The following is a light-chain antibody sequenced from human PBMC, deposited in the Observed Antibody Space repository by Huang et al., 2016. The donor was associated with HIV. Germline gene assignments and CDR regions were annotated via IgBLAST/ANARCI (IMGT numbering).Light chain of an antibody. J-gene: IGKJ5*01. CDR1: HSVSSN. CDR3: QQYDNWPLT. CDR2: GAS. Sequence: ERVMTQSPATLSVAPGERVTLSCRASHSVSSNLAWYQQKPCQAPRRLIHGASTRATGIPSRFSGSGSGTEFTLAISSLQSEDSGVYFCQQYDNWPLTCGQGTRLEIK. V-gene: IGKV3-15*01.